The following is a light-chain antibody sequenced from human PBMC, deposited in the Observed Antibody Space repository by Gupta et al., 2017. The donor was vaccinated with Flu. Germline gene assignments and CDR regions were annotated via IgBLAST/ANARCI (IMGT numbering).Light chain of an antibody. V-gene: IGKV2-28*01. CDR3: MQALQTFT. Sequence: DIVMTQSPLSLPVTPGESASISCRSSQSLLHSNGNNYIDWYVQKPWQSPQLLIYLGSNRASGVPARFSGSGSGTDFTLEISRVEAEDVGVYYCMQALQTFTFGGGTKVEIK. CDR1: QSLLHSNGNNY. CDR2: LGS. J-gene: IGKJ4*01.